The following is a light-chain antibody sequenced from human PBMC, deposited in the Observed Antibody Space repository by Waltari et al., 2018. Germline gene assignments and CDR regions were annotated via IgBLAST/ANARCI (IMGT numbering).Light chain of an antibody. CDR1: TPNIGNNY. Sequence: QSVLTQPPSVSAAPGQKVTISCSGSTPNIGNNYVPWYQQFPGAAPKVLIYANDKRTTGIPDRFSGSKSGTSATLAITGLQTGDEADYYCGTWDNTLSANTLSAVFGGGTKVTVL. CDR3: GTWDNTLSANTLSAV. CDR2: AND. J-gene: IGLJ2*01. V-gene: IGLV1-51*02.